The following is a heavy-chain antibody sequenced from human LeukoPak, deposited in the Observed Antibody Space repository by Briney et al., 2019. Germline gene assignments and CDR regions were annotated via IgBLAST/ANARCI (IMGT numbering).Heavy chain of an antibody. D-gene: IGHD3-16*01. Sequence: GGSLRLSCAVSGFSVGNYDMHWVRQPAGGRLEWVAAIGLAGDTYYLDSAKGRFIISKEKVKNSIYLQMSRLRAGGTAVYYCAGGLPDYWGQGTPVIVSS. CDR1: GFSVGNYD. CDR3: AGGLPDY. V-gene: IGHV3-13*01. J-gene: IGHJ4*02. CDR2: IGLAGDT.